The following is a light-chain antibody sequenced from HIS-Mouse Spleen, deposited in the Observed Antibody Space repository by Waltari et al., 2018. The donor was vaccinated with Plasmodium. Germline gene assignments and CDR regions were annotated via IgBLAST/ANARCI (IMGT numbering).Light chain of an antibody. CDR3: YSAADNNRV. V-gene: IGLV3-27*01. J-gene: IGLJ3*02. Sequence: SYELTQPSSVSVSPGQTARITCSGDVLAKKYARWFQQKPGQAPVLVIYNDSERPSGIPGLFAGSSSVTTGTLTISGAQVEDEADYYCYSAADNNRVFGGGTKLTVL. CDR2: NDS. CDR1: VLAKKY.